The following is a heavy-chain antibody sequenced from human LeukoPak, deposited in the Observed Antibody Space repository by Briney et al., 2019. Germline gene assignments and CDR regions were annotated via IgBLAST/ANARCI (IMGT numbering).Heavy chain of an antibody. CDR2: IRYDGSNK. D-gene: IGHD3-10*01. CDR1: GFTFSSYG. CDR3: ARVLGGAFDI. Sequence: GGSPRLSCAASGFTFSSYGMHWVRQAPGKGLEWVAFIRYDGSNKYYADSVKGRFTISRDNSKNTLYLQMNSLRAEDTAVYYCARVLGGAFDIWGQGTMVTVSS. J-gene: IGHJ3*02. V-gene: IGHV3-30*02.